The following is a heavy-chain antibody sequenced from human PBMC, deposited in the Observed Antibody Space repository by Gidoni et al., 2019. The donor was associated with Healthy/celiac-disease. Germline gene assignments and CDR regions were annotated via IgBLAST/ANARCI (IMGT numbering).Heavy chain of an antibody. V-gene: IGHV3-23*01. Sequence: EVQLLESGGGLVQPGGSLRLSCPASGFTFSSFAMRWGRQAPGKGREWVAAISGSGGSTYYADSVKGRFTISRDNSKNTLYLQMNSLRAEDTAVYYCAKDEGPYFDYWGQGTLVTVSS. CDR3: AKDEGPYFDY. CDR2: ISGSGGST. J-gene: IGHJ4*02. CDR1: GFTFSSFA.